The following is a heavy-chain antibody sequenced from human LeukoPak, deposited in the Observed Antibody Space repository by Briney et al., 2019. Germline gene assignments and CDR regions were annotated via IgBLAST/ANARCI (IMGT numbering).Heavy chain of an antibody. J-gene: IGHJ5*02. Sequence: PSETLSLTCTVSGGSISSYYWSWIRQPAGKRLEWIGHIYTSGSTNYNPSPKSRVTMSVDTSKNKFSLKLSSVTAADTAVYYCARELRFLEWLEYNWFDPWGQGTLVTVSS. CDR3: ARELRFLEWLEYNWFDP. D-gene: IGHD3-3*01. CDR1: GGSISSYY. CDR2: IYTSGST. V-gene: IGHV4-4*07.